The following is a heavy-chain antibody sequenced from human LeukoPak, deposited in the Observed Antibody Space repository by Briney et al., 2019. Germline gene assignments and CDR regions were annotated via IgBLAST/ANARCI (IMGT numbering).Heavy chain of an antibody. CDR2: INPNSGGT. J-gene: IGHJ4*02. V-gene: IGHV1-2*06. D-gene: IGHD1-7*01. CDR1: GGTFSSYA. Sequence: EASVKVSXKASGGTFSSYAISWVRQAPGQGLEWVGRINPNSGGTNYAQKFQGRVTMTRDTSISTAYMELSRLRSDDTAVYYCAREFKRYNWNCGWALLWGQGTLVTVSS. CDR3: AREFKRYNWNCGWALL.